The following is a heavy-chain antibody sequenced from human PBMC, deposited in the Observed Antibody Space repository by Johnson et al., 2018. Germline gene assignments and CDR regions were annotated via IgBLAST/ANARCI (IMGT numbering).Heavy chain of an antibody. J-gene: IGHJ6*02. CDR3: AKDLRITMIVVDFYGMDV. V-gene: IGHV3-30*18. Sequence: ERLQESGGGVVQPGRSLRLSCAASGFTFSNYGIHWVRQAPGKGLEWVAVLSHDGRNKYYADSVKGRFTISKDNSKNTLYLQMHSLRAEDTAVYYRAKDLRITMIVVDFYGMDVWGQGTTVTVSS. CDR1: GFTFSNYG. D-gene: IGHD3-22*01. CDR2: LSHDGRNK.